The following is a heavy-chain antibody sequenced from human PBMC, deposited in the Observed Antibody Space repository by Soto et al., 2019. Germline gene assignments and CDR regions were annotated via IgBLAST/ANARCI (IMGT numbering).Heavy chain of an antibody. CDR3: ARGPRKYSGYKVDY. D-gene: IGHD5-12*01. Sequence: SETLSLTCTVSGGSISSSSYYWGWIRQPPGKGLEWIGEINHSGSTNYNPSLKSRVTISVDTSKNQFSLKLSSVTAADTAVYYCARGPRKYSGYKVDYWGQGTLVTVSS. V-gene: IGHV4-39*07. J-gene: IGHJ4*02. CDR1: GGSISSSSYY. CDR2: INHSGST.